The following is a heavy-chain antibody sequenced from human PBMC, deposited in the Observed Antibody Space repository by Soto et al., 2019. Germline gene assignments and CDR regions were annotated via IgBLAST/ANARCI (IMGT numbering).Heavy chain of an antibody. CDR1: GFTFSSYA. CDR2: ISYDGSNK. D-gene: IGHD6-19*01. Sequence: QVQLVESGGGVVQPGRSLRLSCAASGFTFSSYAMHWVRQAPGKGLEWVAVISYDGSNKYYADSVKGRFTISRDNSKNTLYLQMNSLRAEDTAVYYCARDLLTKGSSGWTPPYYYYYGMDVW. V-gene: IGHV3-30-3*01. CDR3: ARDLLTKGSSGWTPPYYYYYGMDV. J-gene: IGHJ6*01.